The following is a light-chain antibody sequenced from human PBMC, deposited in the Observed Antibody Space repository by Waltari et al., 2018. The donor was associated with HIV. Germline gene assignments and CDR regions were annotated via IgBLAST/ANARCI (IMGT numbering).Light chain of an antibody. CDR2: EVT. V-gene: IGLV2-8*01. CDR1: SSDVGGYNF. Sequence: QSALTQPPSASGSPGQSVTISCTGTSSDVGGYNFVSWYQQHPGKAPKLMIYEVTKRPSGVPDRFSGSKSGNTASLTVSGLQAEDEADYYCSSYAGSSHRVFGGGTMLTVL. CDR3: SSYAGSSHRV. J-gene: IGLJ3*02.